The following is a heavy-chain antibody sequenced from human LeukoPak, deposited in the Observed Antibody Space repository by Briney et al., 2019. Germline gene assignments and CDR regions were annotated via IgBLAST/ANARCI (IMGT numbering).Heavy chain of an antibody. D-gene: IGHD3-10*01. Sequence: GGSLKLSCAASGFTFSVSAIHWVRQASGKGLEWVGRIRTRTNRYATAYAAAVKGRFTVSRGDSKNTAYLQMNSLKTEDTAVYYCTRLDYGSDYWGQGTQVIVSS. CDR2: IRTRTNRYAT. J-gene: IGHJ4*02. CDR3: TRLDYGSDY. V-gene: IGHV3-73*01. CDR1: GFTFSVSA.